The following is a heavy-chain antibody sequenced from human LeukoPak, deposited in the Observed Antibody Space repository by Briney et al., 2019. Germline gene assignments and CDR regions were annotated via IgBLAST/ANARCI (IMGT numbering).Heavy chain of an antibody. CDR2: INPNSGGT. J-gene: IGHJ4*02. Sequence: ASVKVSCKASGYTFTGYYMHWVRQAPGQGLEWMGWINPNSGGTNYAQKFQGRVTMTRDTSISTAYMELSRLRSDDTAVYYCAREGKGYSYGNGIDYWGQGTLVTVSS. D-gene: IGHD5-18*01. V-gene: IGHV1-2*02. CDR1: GYTFTGYY. CDR3: AREGKGYSYGNGIDY.